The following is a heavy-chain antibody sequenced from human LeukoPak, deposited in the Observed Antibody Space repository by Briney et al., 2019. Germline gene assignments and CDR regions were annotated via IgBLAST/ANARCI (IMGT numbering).Heavy chain of an antibody. CDR2: ITRFGSST. CDR1: GFTFSSYA. J-gene: IGHJ4*02. V-gene: IGHV3-23*01. CDR3: AKEAGSSTAGLRRDY. Sequence: GGSLRLSCAVSGFTFSSYAMTWVRQAPGKGLERVSTITRFGSSTFYADSVKGRFTISRDNSKNTLYLQMDSLRAEDTAVYYCAKEAGSSTAGLRRDYWGQGTLVTVSS. D-gene: IGHD6-6*01.